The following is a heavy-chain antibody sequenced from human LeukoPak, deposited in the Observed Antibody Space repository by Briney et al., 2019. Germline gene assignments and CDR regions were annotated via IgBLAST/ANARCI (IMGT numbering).Heavy chain of an antibody. D-gene: IGHD3-22*01. J-gene: IGHJ4*02. CDR2: IYHSGNS. CDR3: ARYPWGSSGYYVFDY. Sequence: SETLSLTCAVSGYSISSNYYWGWIRQPPGKGLEWIGGIYHSGNSYYNPALKSRVTIPVDTSKNQFSLKLSSVTAADTAVYYCARYPWGSSGYYVFDYWGQGTLVTVSS. V-gene: IGHV4-38-2*01. CDR1: GYSISSNYY.